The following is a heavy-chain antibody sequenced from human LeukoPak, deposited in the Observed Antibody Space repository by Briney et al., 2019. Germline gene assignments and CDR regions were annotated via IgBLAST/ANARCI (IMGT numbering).Heavy chain of an antibody. CDR2: IYSGGGT. D-gene: IGHD5-24*01. CDR1: GFTVSSSY. CDR3: ARGASRDGSGY. V-gene: IGHV3-66*01. Sequence: PGGSLRLSCTASGFTVSSSYMSWVRQAPGKGLEWVSVIYSGGGTYYADSVKGRFTISRGNSKNTLYLQMNSLRAEDTAVYYCARGASRDGSGYWGQGTLVTVSS. J-gene: IGHJ4*02.